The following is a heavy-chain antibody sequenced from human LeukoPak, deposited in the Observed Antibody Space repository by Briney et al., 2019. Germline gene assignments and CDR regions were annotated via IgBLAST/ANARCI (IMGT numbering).Heavy chain of an antibody. V-gene: IGHV3-74*01. Sequence: GGSLRLSCAASGFTFSSYWMHWVRQASGKGLVWVSRTDGSRTSYADSVKGRFTISRDNAKNTLYLQMNSLRAEDTAVYYCAREITDFSVYYYYMDVWGKGTTVTVSS. D-gene: IGHD3-3*01. J-gene: IGHJ6*03. CDR3: AREITDFSVYYYYMDV. CDR1: GFTFSSYW. CDR2: TDGSRT.